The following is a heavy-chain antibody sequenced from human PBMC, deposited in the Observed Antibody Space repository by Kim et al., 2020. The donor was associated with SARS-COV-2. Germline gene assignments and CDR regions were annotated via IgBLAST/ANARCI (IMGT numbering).Heavy chain of an antibody. D-gene: IGHD1-20*01. V-gene: IGHV3-48*03. CDR2: IK. J-gene: IGHJ4*02. Sequence: IKYYADSVQGRVSISRDDAKNSVYLKMNSLRAEDTAVYYCETLLSRYGVSRWRQGILVTVSS. CDR3: ETLLSRYGVSR.